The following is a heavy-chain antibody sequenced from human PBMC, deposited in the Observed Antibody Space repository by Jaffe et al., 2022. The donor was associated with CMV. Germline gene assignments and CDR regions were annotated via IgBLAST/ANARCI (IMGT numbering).Heavy chain of an antibody. CDR2: IYYSGST. CDR3: ARAGSSSWEHTGFDY. Sequence: QVQLQESGPGLVKPSETLSLTCTVSGGSISSYYWSWIRQPPGKGLEWIGYIYYSGSTNYNPSLKSRVTISVDTSKNQFSLKLSSVTAADTAVYYCARAGSSSWEHTGFDYWGQGTLVTVSS. V-gene: IGHV4-59*01. CDR1: GGSISSYY. J-gene: IGHJ4*02. D-gene: IGHD6-13*01.